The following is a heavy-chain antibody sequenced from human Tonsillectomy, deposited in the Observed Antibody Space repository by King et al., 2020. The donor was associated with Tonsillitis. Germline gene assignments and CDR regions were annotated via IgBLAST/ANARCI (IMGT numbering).Heavy chain of an antibody. J-gene: IGHJ4*02. Sequence: QLQESGPGVVKPSETLSLTCTVSVGSISSSDHFWAWIRQPPGKGREWIGYVYYGGTIFYNPSLKSRPTISGGTSENRFSLELSSVTAADTAVYFCARYVSGSFDYWGQGPWSPSRQ. CDR2: VYYGGTI. V-gene: IGHV4-39*01. CDR3: ARYVSGSFDY. CDR1: VGSISSSDHF. D-gene: IGHD1-26*01.